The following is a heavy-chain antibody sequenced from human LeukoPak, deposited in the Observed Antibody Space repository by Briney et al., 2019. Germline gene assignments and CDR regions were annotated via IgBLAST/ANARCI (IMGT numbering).Heavy chain of an antibody. V-gene: IGHV3-48*04. CDR3: ARIPRWELLPPDFDY. CDR1: GFTFSSYS. D-gene: IGHD1-26*01. Sequence: GGPLRLSCAASGFTFSSYSMNWVRQSPGKAREGVSYISSSSSTIYYADSVKGRFTISRDNAKNSLYLQMNSLRAEDTAVYYCARIPRWELLPPDFDYWGQGTLVTVSS. J-gene: IGHJ4*02. CDR2: ISSSSSTI.